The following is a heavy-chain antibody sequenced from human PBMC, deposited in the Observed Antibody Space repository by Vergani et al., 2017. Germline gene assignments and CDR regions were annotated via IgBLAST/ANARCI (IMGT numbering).Heavy chain of an antibody. D-gene: IGHD6-19*01. V-gene: IGHV1-46*01. CDR1: GGTFSSYA. CDR2: INPSGGST. Sequence: QVQLVQSGAEVKKPGSSVKVSCKASGGTFSSYAISWVRQAPGQGLEWMGIINPSGGSTSYAQKFQGRVTMTRDTSTSTVYMELSSLRSEDTAVYYCARGEGAGNLAELDYWGQGTLVTVSS. J-gene: IGHJ4*02. CDR3: ARGEGAGNLAELDY.